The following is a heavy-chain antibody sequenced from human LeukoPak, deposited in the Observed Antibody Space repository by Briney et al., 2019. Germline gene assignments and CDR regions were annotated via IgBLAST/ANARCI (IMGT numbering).Heavy chain of an antibody. CDR2: INHSGST. D-gene: IGHD3-10*01. CDR1: GGSFSGYY. V-gene: IGHV4-34*01. J-gene: IGHJ5*02. Sequence: ASETLSLTCAVYGGSFSGYYWSWIRQPPGKGLEWIGEINHSGSTNYNPSLKSRVTISVDTSKNQFSLKLSSVTAADTAVYYCARESGELIGYQWIDPWGQGILVTVSS. CDR3: ARESGELIGYQWIDP.